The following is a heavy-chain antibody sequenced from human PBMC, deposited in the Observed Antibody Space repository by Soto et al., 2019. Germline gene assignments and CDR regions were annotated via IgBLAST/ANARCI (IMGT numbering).Heavy chain of an antibody. V-gene: IGHV1-69*06. CDR3: ARKEVGAIPYDYGMDV. J-gene: IGHJ6*02. CDR2: IIPIFGTA. Sequence: QVQLVQSGAEVKKPGSSVKVSCKAAGGTFSSYAISWVRQAPGQGLEWMGGIIPIFGTANYAQKFQGRVTITADKSTSTAYMELSSLRSEDTAVYYCARKEVGAIPYDYGMDVWGQGTTVTVSS. CDR1: GGTFSSYA. D-gene: IGHD1-26*01.